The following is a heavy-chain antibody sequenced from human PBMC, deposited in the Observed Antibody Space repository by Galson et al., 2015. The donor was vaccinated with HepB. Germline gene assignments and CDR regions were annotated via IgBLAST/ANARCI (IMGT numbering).Heavy chain of an antibody. Sequence: QSGAEVKKPGESLKISCKASGYTFTSYDINWVRQATGQGLEWMGWMNPNSGNTGYAQKFQGRVTMTRNTSISTAYMELSSLRSEDTAVYYCARGGPNYYDSSGSPYSWGQGTLVTVSS. CDR1: GYTFTSYD. CDR3: ARGGPNYYDSSGSPYS. V-gene: IGHV1-8*01. CDR2: MNPNSGNT. D-gene: IGHD3-22*01. J-gene: IGHJ4*02.